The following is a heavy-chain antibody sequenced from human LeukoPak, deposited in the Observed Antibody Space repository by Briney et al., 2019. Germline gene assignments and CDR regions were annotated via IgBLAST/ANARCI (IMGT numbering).Heavy chain of an antibody. J-gene: IGHJ4*02. V-gene: IGHV3-30*18. Sequence: AGGSLRLSCAASGFTFSSYGMHWVRQAPGKGLEWVAIISYDGTNKYYADSVKGRFTISRDNSKNTLYLQMNSLRAEDTAVYYCAKDPSDYGDYMGDWGQGTLVTVSS. CDR1: GFTFSSYG. D-gene: IGHD4-17*01. CDR3: AKDPSDYGDYMGD. CDR2: ISYDGTNK.